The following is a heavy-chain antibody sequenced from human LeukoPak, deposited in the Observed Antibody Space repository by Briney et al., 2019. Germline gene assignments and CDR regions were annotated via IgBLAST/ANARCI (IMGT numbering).Heavy chain of an antibody. CDR2: ISAYNGNT. V-gene: IGHV1-18*01. CDR3: ARDHGGATLFPDY. Sequence: AAVKVSCKASGYTFTSYGISWVRQAPGQGREGMGWISAYNGNTNYAQKLQDRVTITTDTYTSTAYMDLRSLRSDDTAVYYCARDHGGATLFPDYWGQGALVTVSS. CDR1: GYTFTSYG. D-gene: IGHD1-26*01. J-gene: IGHJ4*02.